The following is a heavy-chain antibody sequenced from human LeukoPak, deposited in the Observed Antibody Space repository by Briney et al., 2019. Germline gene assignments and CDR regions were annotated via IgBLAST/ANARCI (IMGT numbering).Heavy chain of an antibody. CDR2: ISGSSTTK. CDR1: GFTFSSYS. D-gene: IGHD3-10*01. Sequence: GGSLRLSCADSGFTFSSYSMNWVRQAPGKGLEWVSYISGSSTTKYYADSVKGRFTISRDNAKNSLYLQMNSLRAEDTAVYYCARDAMVRGAPRAYYFDYWGQGTLVTVSS. V-gene: IGHV3-48*04. J-gene: IGHJ4*02. CDR3: ARDAMVRGAPRAYYFDY.